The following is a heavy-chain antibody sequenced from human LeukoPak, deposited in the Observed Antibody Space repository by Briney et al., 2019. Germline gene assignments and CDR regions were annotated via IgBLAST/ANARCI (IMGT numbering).Heavy chain of an antibody. D-gene: IGHD5-24*01. V-gene: IGHV4-34*01. J-gene: IGHJ3*02. CDR3: VRDGRDGYIRVLAFDI. CDR1: GGSFSGYY. CDR2: INHSGST. Sequence: PSETLSLTCAVYGGSFSGYYWSWIRQPPGKGLEWIGEINHSGSTNYDPSLKSRVTISVDTSKNQFSLKLSSVTAADTAVYYCVRDGRDGYIRVLAFDIWGQGTMVTVSS.